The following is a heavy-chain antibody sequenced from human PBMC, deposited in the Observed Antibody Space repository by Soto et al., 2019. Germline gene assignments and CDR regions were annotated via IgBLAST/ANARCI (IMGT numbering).Heavy chain of an antibody. Sequence: VQLVESGGGVVQSGRSLRLSCAASGFTFDTYAMHWVRQAPGKGLEWVAVISYDGSNQFYAGSVKGRFTVSRDNSKNTLYLQVNSLRNDDTAVYCCTRGLLTAFFDYWGQGALVTVSS. CDR3: TRGLLTAFFDY. J-gene: IGHJ4*02. CDR1: GFTFDTYA. CDR2: ISYDGSNQ. V-gene: IGHV3-30-3*01.